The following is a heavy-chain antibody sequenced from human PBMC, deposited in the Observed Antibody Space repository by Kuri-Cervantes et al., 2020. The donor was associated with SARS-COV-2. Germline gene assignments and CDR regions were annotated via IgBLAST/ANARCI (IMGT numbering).Heavy chain of an antibody. D-gene: IGHD2-21*01. Sequence: GSLRLSCAVYGGSFSGYYWSWIRQPPGKGLEWIGEINHSGSTNYNPSLKSRVTVSVDMSKNQFSLILTSVTAADTAVYYCARLWMTDELLDEVASWGQGTLVTVSS. CDR2: INHSGST. V-gene: IGHV4-34*01. J-gene: IGHJ5*01. CDR3: ARLWMTDELLDEVAS. CDR1: GGSFSGYY.